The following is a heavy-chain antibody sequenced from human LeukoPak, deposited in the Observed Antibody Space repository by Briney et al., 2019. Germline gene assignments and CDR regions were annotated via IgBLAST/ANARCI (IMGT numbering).Heavy chain of an antibody. Sequence: SETLSLTCTVSGGSISSGSYYWSWIRQPAGKGLEWIGRIYTSGSTNYNPSLKSRVTISVDTSKNQFSLKLSSVTAADTAAYYCARAVYYDFWSGYYGNWFDPWGQGTLVTVSS. J-gene: IGHJ5*02. D-gene: IGHD3-3*01. V-gene: IGHV4-61*02. CDR1: GGSISSGSYY. CDR2: IYTSGST. CDR3: ARAVYYDFWSGYYGNWFDP.